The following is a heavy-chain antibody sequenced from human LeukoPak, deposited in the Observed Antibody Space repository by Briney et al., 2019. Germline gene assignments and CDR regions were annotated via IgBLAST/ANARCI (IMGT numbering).Heavy chain of an antibody. V-gene: IGHV3-23*01. D-gene: IGHD6-19*01. CDR1: GFAFSNQA. Sequence: PGGSLRLSCAASGFAFSNQAMGWVRQASGKGLEWVSVISDSGGITYYADSVKGRFTISRDNSKNTLFLQMNSLRVEDTAIYYCAKDARRTSGWYFFDYWGQGTLVTVSS. CDR3: AKDARRTSGWYFFDY. CDR2: ISDSGGIT. J-gene: IGHJ4*02.